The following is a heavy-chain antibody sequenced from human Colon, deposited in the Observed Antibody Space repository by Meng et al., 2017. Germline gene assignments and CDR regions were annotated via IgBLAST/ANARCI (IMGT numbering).Heavy chain of an antibody. CDR1: GYTFTSYG. Sequence: ASVKVSCKASGYTFTSYGISWVRQAPGQGREWMGWISGYNGNTKYAQRLQGRVTMTTDTSTTTAYMELRSLRSDDTAVYYCARDRRGTTDYFDYWGQGTLVTVSS. D-gene: IGHD5-24*01. V-gene: IGHV1-18*01. J-gene: IGHJ4*02. CDR3: ARDRRGTTDYFDY. CDR2: ISGYNGNT.